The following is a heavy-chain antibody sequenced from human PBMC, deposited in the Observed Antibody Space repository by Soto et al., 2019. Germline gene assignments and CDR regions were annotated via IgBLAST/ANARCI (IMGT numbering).Heavy chain of an antibody. J-gene: IGHJ4*02. D-gene: IGHD4-4*01. CDR1: GGSFSGYY. CDR2: INHSGST. V-gene: IGHV4-34*01. Sequence: PSETLSLTCAVYGGSFSGYYWSWIRQPPGKGLEWIGEINHSGSTNYNPSLKSRVTISVDTSKNQFSLKLSSVTATDTAVYYCARRAMTTIPYYFDYWGQGTLVTVSS. CDR3: ARRAMTTIPYYFDY.